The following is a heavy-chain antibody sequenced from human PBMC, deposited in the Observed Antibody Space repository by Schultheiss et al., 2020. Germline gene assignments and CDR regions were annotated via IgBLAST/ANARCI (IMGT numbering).Heavy chain of an antibody. Sequence: GGSLRLSCAASGFTFSGCAMSWVRQAPGKGLEWVSVISGSGGSTYYADSVKGRFTISRDNAKNSLYLQMNSLRAEDTAVYYCTRDLMVTVAENPSAVDYWGQGTLVTVS. V-gene: IGHV3-23*01. CDR2: ISGSGGST. CDR3: TRDLMVTVAENPSAVDY. CDR1: GFTFSGCA. J-gene: IGHJ4*02. D-gene: IGHD6-19*01.